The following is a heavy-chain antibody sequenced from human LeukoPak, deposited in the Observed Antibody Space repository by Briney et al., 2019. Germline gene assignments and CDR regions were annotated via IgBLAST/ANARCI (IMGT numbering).Heavy chain of an antibody. J-gene: IGHJ4*02. CDR1: GFTFNSYA. Sequence: PGGSLRLSCAASGFTFNSYAMTWVRQAPGKGLEWVSHVSGSGGITYYADSVKGRFTISRDNSKNTLYLQMNSLRTEDTAVYYCARESGGNTPYYFDYWGQGTLVTVSS. CDR2: VSGSGGIT. D-gene: IGHD2-2*02. CDR3: ARESGGNTPYYFDY. V-gene: IGHV3-23*01.